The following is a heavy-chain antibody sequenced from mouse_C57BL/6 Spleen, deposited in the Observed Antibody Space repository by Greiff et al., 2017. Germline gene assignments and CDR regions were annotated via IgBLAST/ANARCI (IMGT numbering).Heavy chain of an antibody. CDR2: IWGDGST. Sequence: VKLVESGPGLVAPSQSLSISCTASGFSLTSYGVSWVRQPPGKGLEWLGVIWGDGSTNYHSALISRRSIIKNNSKSQVFLKLNSLQTDDTATYYCAKAGNYWYFDVWGTGTTVTVSS. V-gene: IGHV2-3*01. D-gene: IGHD2-1*01. CDR1: GFSLTSYG. CDR3: AKAGNYWYFDV. J-gene: IGHJ1*03.